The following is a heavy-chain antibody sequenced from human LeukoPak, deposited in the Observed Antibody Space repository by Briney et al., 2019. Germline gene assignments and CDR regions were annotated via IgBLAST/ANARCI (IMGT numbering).Heavy chain of an antibody. D-gene: IGHD2-2*01. CDR2: IKHDASEE. CDR3: VRVGTTSWYY. V-gene: IGHV3-7*01. Sequence: PGGSLRLSCEASGFTFSGFSMSWVRQAPGTGLEWVANIKHDASEEHYVDSVKGRFTISRDNAKKSLYLQMNSLRAEDTAVYYCVRVGTTSWYYWGQGTLVTVSS. J-gene: IGHJ4*02. CDR1: GFTFSGFS.